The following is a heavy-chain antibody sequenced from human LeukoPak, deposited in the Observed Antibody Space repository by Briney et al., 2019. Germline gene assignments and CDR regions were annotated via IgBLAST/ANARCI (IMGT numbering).Heavy chain of an antibody. V-gene: IGHV4-39*01. CDR1: GGSISSSSYY. Sequence: SETLSLTCTVSGGSISSSSYYWGWIRQPPGKGLEWIGSIYYSGSTYYNPSLKSRVTISVDTSKNQFSLKLSSVTAADTAVYYCTDDAFDIWGQGTMVTVSS. CDR2: IYYSGST. J-gene: IGHJ3*02. CDR3: TDDAFDI.